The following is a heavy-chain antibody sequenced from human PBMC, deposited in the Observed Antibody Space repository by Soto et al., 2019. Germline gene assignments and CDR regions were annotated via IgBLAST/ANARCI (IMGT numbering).Heavy chain of an antibody. V-gene: IGHV3-23*01. Sequence: EVQLLESGGGLVQPGGSLRLSCAASGFTFSSYAMSWVRQAPGKGLEWVSAISGSGGSTYYADSVKGRFTISRDNSKNTRYLQMNSLRAEDTAVYYCASPPARIVGATKWFDPWGQGTLVTVSS. D-gene: IGHD1-26*01. CDR3: ASPPARIVGATKWFDP. CDR2: ISGSGGST. J-gene: IGHJ5*02. CDR1: GFTFSSYA.